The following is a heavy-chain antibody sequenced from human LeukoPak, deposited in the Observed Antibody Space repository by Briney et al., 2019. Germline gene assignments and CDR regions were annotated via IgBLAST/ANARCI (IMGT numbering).Heavy chain of an antibody. CDR3: ARALIVVLPAAPTYYYYYMDV. D-gene: IGHD2-2*01. CDR2: ITTSSSSI. J-gene: IGHJ6*03. V-gene: IGHV3-21*04. Sequence: GGSLRLSCAASGFTFSRYTMNWVRQAPGKGLEWVSSITTSSSSIYYADSVKGRFTIPRDNSKNTLYLQMNSLRAEDTAVYYCARALIVVLPAAPTYYYYYMDVWGKGTTVTVSS. CDR1: GFTFSRYT.